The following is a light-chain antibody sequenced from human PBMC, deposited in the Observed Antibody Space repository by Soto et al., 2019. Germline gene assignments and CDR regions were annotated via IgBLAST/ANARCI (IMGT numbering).Light chain of an antibody. V-gene: IGKV4-1*01. Sequence: DIVMTQSPDSLAVSLGERATINCKSSQNVLNRANNKNYIAWYQQKPGQPPKLLIYWASTRESGVPDRFSGRGSGTDFSLTSSSLQAEDVAVYFCQQYFNTPLTFGGGTKVEIK. J-gene: IGKJ4*01. CDR3: QQYFNTPLT. CDR1: QNVLNRANNKNY. CDR2: WAS.